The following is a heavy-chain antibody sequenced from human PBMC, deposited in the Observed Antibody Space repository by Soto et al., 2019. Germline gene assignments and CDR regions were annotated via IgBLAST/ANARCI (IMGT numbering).Heavy chain of an antibody. D-gene: IGHD3-22*01. V-gene: IGHV3-23*01. CDR3: AKDGGIDLVISQLGFDI. Sequence: EVRLLESGGGFVQPGGSLRLSCAASGFTFSNYALSWVRQTPGRVLDWFSTISDRGVSTYYADSVKGRFAISSDNSVDTLFLQMNSLRAEDTAVYYCAKDGGIDLVISQLGFDIWGHWTMVTVSS. CDR2: ISDRGVST. J-gene: IGHJ3*02. CDR1: GFTFSNYA.